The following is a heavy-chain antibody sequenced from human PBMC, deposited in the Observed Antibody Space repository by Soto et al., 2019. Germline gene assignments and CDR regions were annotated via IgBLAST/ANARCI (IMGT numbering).Heavy chain of an antibody. Sequence: PGRSLRLPCAASGCTFSDYCMSRIRKAPGKGLEWVSYISSSGSTIYYADSVKGRFTISRDNAKNSLYLQMDSLRAEDTAVYYCASHPRYCSSTSCYRGYYMDVWGKGTTVTVSS. D-gene: IGHD2-2*02. V-gene: IGHV3-11*01. CDR3: ASHPRYCSSTSCYRGYYMDV. CDR1: GCTFSDYC. J-gene: IGHJ6*03. CDR2: ISSSGSTI.